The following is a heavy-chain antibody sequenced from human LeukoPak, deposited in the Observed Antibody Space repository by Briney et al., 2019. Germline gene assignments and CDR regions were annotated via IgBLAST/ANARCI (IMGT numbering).Heavy chain of an antibody. J-gene: IGHJ5*02. CDR2: TKPNTGDT. V-gene: IGHV1-8*01. CDR1: GFTFTSYD. CDR3: VRDGEGVAISVNYWFDP. Sequence: ASVKVSCKASGFTFTSYDINWVRQASGQGLEWMGWTKPNTGDTGYAQKFQGRVTMTRDISISTAYMELRGLRSEDTAIYYCVRDGEGVAISVNYWFDPWGQGTLVTVSS. D-gene: IGHD3-10*01.